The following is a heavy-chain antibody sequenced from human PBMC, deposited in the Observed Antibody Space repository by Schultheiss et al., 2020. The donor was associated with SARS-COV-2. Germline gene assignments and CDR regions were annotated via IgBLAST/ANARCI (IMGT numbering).Heavy chain of an antibody. CDR3: ARDGGSGGSGWYGWFDP. J-gene: IGHJ5*02. V-gene: IGHV3-48*03. CDR2: ISGSGDTI. CDR1: GFIFSNYE. Sequence: GGSLRLSCAASGFIFSNYEMNWVRQAPGKGLEWISYISGSGDTIYYADSVKGRFTISRDNSKNTLYLQMNSLRAEDTAVYYCARDGGSGGSGWYGWFDPWGQGTLVTVSS. D-gene: IGHD6-19*01.